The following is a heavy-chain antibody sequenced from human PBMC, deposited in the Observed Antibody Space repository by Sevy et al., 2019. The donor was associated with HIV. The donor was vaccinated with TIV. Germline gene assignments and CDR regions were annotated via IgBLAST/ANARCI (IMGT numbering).Heavy chain of an antibody. CDR2: ISSSSSTI. CDR3: ARDLSSGWYGVGDY. V-gene: IGHV3-48*01. D-gene: IGHD6-19*01. CDR1: GFIFSSYG. J-gene: IGHJ4*02. Sequence: GESLKISCAASGFIFSSYGMNWVRQAPGKGLEWISYISSSSSTIYYADSVKGRFTISRDNAKNSLYLQMNSLSAEDRAGYYCARDLSSGWYGVGDYWGQGTLVTVSS.